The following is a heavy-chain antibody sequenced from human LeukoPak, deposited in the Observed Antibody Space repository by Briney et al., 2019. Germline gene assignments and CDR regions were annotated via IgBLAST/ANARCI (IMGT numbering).Heavy chain of an antibody. CDR2: INPSGGST. CDR1: GYTFTSYY. CDR3: VVVVAGRFDY. J-gene: IGHJ4*02. V-gene: IGHV1-46*01. D-gene: IGHD2-15*01. Sequence: ASVKASCKASGYTFTSYYMHWVRQAPGQGLEWMGIINPSGGSTSYAQKFQGRVTMTRDTSTSTVYMELSSLRSEDTAVYYCVVVVAGRFDYWGQGTLVTVSS.